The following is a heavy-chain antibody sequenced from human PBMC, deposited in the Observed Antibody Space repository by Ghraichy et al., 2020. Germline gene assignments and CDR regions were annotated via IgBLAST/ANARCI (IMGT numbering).Heavy chain of an antibody. Sequence: GESLNISCAVSEFTFDGYPMTWVRQAPGKGLEWVSTLGADGRSTFYADSVKGRFTISRDNAQNSLFLQMNSLRDEDTAVYYCARASTVVRFFYFAGMDVWGQGTTVTVSS. CDR2: LGADGRST. CDR3: ARASTVVRFFYFAGMDV. V-gene: IGHV3-23*01. D-gene: IGHD4-23*01. J-gene: IGHJ6*02. CDR1: EFTFDGYP.